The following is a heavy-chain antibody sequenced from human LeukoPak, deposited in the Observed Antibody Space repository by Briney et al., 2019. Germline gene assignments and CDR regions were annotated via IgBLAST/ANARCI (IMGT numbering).Heavy chain of an antibody. Sequence: GGSLRLSCAASGFTLDDYAMHWVRQAPGKGLEWVSGISWNSGSIGYADSVRGRFTISRDNAKNSLYLQMNSLRAEDTALYYCAKDGDGYHNWGQGALVTVSS. D-gene: IGHD3-9*01. CDR2: ISWNSGSI. CDR3: AKDGDGYHN. J-gene: IGHJ4*02. V-gene: IGHV3-9*01. CDR1: GFTLDDYA.